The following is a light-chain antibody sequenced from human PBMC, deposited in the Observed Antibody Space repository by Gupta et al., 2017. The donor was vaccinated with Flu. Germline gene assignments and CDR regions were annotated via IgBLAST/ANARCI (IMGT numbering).Light chain of an antibody. CDR3: MQGTAWPYA. Sequence: ISCRSSQSLLHRNGNTYLHWFQQRPGQSPRRLIYKVSNRDSGVPDRFSGSGSGPDFTLKISRVEADDVGVYYCMQGTAWPYAFGQGTKLEI. V-gene: IGKV2-30*02. J-gene: IGKJ2*01. CDR1: QSLLHRNGNTY. CDR2: KVS.